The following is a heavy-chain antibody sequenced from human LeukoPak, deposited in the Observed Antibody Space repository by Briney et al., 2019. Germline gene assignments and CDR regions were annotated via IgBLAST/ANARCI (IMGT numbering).Heavy chain of an antibody. CDR1: GYTFTSYG. CDR2: TSAYNGNT. Sequence: ASVKVSCKASGYTFTSYGISWVRQAPGQGLEWMGWTSAYNGNTNYAQKLQGRITMTTDTSTSTAYMELRSLRSDDTAVYYCATAPAYCSGGSCYQDYWGQGTLVTVSS. CDR3: ATAPAYCSGGSCYQDY. J-gene: IGHJ4*02. V-gene: IGHV1-18*01. D-gene: IGHD2-15*01.